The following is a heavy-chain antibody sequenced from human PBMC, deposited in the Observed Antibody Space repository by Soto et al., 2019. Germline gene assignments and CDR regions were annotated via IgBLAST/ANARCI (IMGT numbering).Heavy chain of an antibody. CDR2: ISGSGGST. J-gene: IGHJ4*02. Sequence: EVQLLESGGGLVQPGGSLRLSCAASGFTFSSYAMSWVRQAPGKGLEWVSAISGSGGSTYYADSVKGRFTISRDNSKNTLELQKNSRRAEDTAVYYCAKRSLWFGEFDYWGQGTLVTVSS. V-gene: IGHV3-23*01. CDR1: GFTFSSYA. CDR3: AKRSLWFGEFDY. D-gene: IGHD3-10*01.